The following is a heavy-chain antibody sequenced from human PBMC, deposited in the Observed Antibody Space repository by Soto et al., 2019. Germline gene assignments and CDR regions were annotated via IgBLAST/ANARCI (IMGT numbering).Heavy chain of an antibody. V-gene: IGHV3-30*18. J-gene: IGHJ6*02. CDR3: AKDSGGPTHYYYGMDV. CDR2: ISYDGSNK. D-gene: IGHD1-26*01. CDR1: GFTFSSYG. Sequence: PGGSLRLSCAASGFTFSSYGMHWVRQAPGKGLEWVAVISYDGSNKYYADSVKGRFTISRDNSKNTLYLQMNSLRAEDTAVYYCAKDSGGPTHYYYGMDVWGQGTTVTVSS.